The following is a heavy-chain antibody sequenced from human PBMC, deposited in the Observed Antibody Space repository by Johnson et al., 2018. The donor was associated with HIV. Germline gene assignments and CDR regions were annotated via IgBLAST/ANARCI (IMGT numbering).Heavy chain of an antibody. D-gene: IGHD1-26*01. J-gene: IGHJ3*02. CDR2: IGTAGDT. CDR1: GFTFSSHA. V-gene: IGHV3-13*01. Sequence: VQLVESGGGLVQPGESLRLSCAASGFTFSSHAMHWVRQATGKGLEWVSAIGTAGDTYYPGSVKGRFTISRENAKNSLYLQMNSLRAGDTAVYYCARGRSGSYRAFDIWGQGTMVTVSS. CDR3: ARGRSGSYRAFDI.